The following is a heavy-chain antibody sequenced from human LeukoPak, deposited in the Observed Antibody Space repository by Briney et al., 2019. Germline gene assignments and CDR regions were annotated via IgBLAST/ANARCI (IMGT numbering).Heavy chain of an antibody. CDR1: GFTFTNYG. D-gene: IGHD3-3*01. V-gene: IGHV1-18*04. J-gene: IGHJ4*02. Sequence: GASVMVSCKASGFTFTNYGISWVRPAPGQGLEWMSWISANNGEIRYAQKFQGRVIMTTDTSTTTAYMELTSLRSDDTAVYYCARVPPSGHQVFGSDYWGQGTQVTVSS. CDR2: ISANNGEI. CDR3: ARVPPSGHQVFGSDY.